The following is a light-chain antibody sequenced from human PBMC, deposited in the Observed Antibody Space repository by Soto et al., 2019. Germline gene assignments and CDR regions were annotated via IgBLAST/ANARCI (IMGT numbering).Light chain of an antibody. Sequence: QSVLTQPASVSGSPGQSITISCTGPSISVGSYNLVSWYQQQPGKVPKLIIYEGSEGPSGVSHRFSGSKSGNTASLTISGRQDEDEADYYCGSYSGRWVFGGGTKLTVL. CDR3: GSYSGRWV. J-gene: IGLJ3*02. V-gene: IGLV2-23*01. CDR2: EGS. CDR1: SISVGSYNL.